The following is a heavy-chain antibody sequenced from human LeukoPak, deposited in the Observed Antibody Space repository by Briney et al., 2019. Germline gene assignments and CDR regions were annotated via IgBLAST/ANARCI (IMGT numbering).Heavy chain of an antibody. CDR2: INSDGSST. J-gene: IGHJ5*02. D-gene: IGHD2-2*01. CDR3: ARGWACSSTSSYGPPDWFDP. V-gene: IGHV3-74*01. Sequence: GGSLRLSCAASGFTFSSYWMHWVRQAPGKGLVWVSRINSDGSSTSYADSVKGRFTISRDNAKNTLYLQMNSLRAEDTAVYYCARGWACSSTSSYGPPDWFDPWGQGTLVTVSS. CDR1: GFTFSSYW.